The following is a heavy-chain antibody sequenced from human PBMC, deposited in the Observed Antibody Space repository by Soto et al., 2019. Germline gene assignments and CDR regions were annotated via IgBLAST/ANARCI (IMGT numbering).Heavy chain of an antibody. J-gene: IGHJ4*02. V-gene: IGHV4-34*01. CDR3: ARVECSGGSCYVDY. CDR1: GGSFSGYY. CDR2: INHSGST. D-gene: IGHD2-15*01. Sequence: SETLSLTCAVYGGSFSGYYWSWIGQPPGKGLEWIGEINHSGSTNYNPSLKSRVTISVDTSKNQFSLKLSSVTAADTAVYYCARVECSGGSCYVDYWGQGTLVTVSS.